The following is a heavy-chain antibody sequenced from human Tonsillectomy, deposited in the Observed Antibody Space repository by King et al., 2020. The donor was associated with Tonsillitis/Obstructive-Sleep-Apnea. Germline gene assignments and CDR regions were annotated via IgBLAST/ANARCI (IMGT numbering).Heavy chain of an antibody. D-gene: IGHD3-3*01. Sequence: VQLVESGGGLVQPGGSLRLSCAASGFTFSSYAMSWVRQAPGKGLEWVSAISSSGVGTYYADSVKGRFTISRDNSRTTLYLQMNSLRLEDTAVYYCATVLHYFWDGMDVWGQGTTVTVSS. CDR1: GFTFSSYA. J-gene: IGHJ6*02. CDR2: ISSSGVGT. V-gene: IGHV3-23*04. CDR3: ATVLHYFWDGMDV.